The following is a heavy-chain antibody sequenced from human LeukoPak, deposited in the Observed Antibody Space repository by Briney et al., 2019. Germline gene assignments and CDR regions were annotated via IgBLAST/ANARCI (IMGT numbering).Heavy chain of an antibody. CDR3: ARGTRSSGLYY. V-gene: IGHV4-30-2*01. J-gene: IGHJ4*02. Sequence: SETLSLTCTVSGGSISSGGYYWSWIRQPPGKGLEWIGYIYHSGSTYYNPSLKSRVTISVDRSKNQFSLKLSSVTAADTAVYYCARGTRSSGLYYWGQGALVTVSS. CDR2: IYHSGST. D-gene: IGHD3-10*01. CDR1: GGSISSGGYY.